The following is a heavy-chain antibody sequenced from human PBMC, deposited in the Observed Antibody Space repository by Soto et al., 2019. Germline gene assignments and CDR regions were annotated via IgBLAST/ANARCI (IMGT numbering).Heavy chain of an antibody. CDR1: GFTFSSYS. D-gene: IGHD6-13*01. V-gene: IGHV3-48*01. J-gene: IGHJ6*03. Sequence: GGSLRLSCAASGFTFSSYSMNWVRQAPGKGLEWVSYISSSSSTIYYADSVKGRFTISRDNAKNSLYLQMNSLRAEDTAVYYCARGGSSWYNYYYMDVWGKGTTVTVSS. CDR2: ISSSSSTI. CDR3: ARGGSSWYNYYYMDV.